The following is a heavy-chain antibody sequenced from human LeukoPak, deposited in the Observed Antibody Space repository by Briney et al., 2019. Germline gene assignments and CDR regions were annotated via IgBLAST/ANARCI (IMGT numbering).Heavy chain of an antibody. Sequence: GGSLRLSCAASGFTSSNYAMTWARQAPGKGLEWISAINDRGGDTYYADSVKGRFTISRDNSKNTLYLQMNSLRAEDTAVYYCAKGLRGNYDYWGQGTLVTVSS. CDR1: GFTSSNYA. CDR3: AKGLRGNYDY. V-gene: IGHV3-23*01. CDR2: INDRGGDT. D-gene: IGHD1-26*01. J-gene: IGHJ4*02.